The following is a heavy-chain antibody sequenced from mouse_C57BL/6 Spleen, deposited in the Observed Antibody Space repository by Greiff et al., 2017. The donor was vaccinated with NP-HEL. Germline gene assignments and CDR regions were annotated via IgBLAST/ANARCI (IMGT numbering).Heavy chain of an antibody. D-gene: IGHD1-1*01. CDR1: GYTFTSYW. J-gene: IGHJ2*01. CDR2: IYPGNSDT. V-gene: IGHV1-5*01. Sequence: VQLQQSGAELARPGASVKLSCKTSGYTFTSYWMHWVKQRPGQGLEWIGAIYPGNSDTSYNQKFKGKAKLTAVTSASTAYMELSSQTNEDSAVYYCRTVDLYFDYWGQGTTLTVSS. CDR3: RTVDLYFDY.